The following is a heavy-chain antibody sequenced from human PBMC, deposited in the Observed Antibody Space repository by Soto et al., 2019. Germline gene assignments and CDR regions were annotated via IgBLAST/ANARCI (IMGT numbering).Heavy chain of an antibody. J-gene: IGHJ4*02. Sequence: QVQLVQSGAEVKKPGSSVKVSCKASGGTFSSYAISWVRQAPGQGLEWMGGIIPIFGTPNYAQKFQGRVTITADESTSTAYMELSSLRSEDTAVYYCARVGVLRFLEWSYHDYWGQGTLVTVSS. D-gene: IGHD3-3*01. V-gene: IGHV1-69*12. CDR3: ARVGVLRFLEWSYHDY. CDR1: GGTFSSYA. CDR2: IIPIFGTP.